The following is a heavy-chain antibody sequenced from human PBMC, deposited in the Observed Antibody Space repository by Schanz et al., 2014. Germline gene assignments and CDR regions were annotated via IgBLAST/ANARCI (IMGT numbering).Heavy chain of an antibody. J-gene: IGHJ4*02. CDR3: ARDAVAATTDFEY. CDR2: LSLDSRHI. V-gene: IGHV3-21*06. Sequence: EVQLVESGGGLVKPGGSLRLSCTASGFSFDSYNMNWVRQSPGKGLEWVAFLSLDSRHIYYADSVKGRFTISRDNAKTSFQLQRTMLRADDTTVYYCARDAVAATTDFEYWGQGALVTVSS. D-gene: IGHD1-1*01. CDR1: GFSFDSYN.